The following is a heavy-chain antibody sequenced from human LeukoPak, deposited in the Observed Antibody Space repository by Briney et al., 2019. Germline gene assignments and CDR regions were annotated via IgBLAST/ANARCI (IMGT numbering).Heavy chain of an antibody. CDR1: GGSISSYY. CDR2: IYYSGST. D-gene: IGHD3-22*01. J-gene: IGHJ3*02. CDR3: ARSGYYDSSGYYGDAFDI. Sequence: PSETLSLTCTVSGGSISSYYWSWIRQPPGKGLEWIGYIYYSGSTNYNPSLKSRVTISVDTSKNQFSLKLGSVTAADTAVYYCARSGYYDSSGYYGDAFDIWGQGTMVTVSS. V-gene: IGHV4-59*01.